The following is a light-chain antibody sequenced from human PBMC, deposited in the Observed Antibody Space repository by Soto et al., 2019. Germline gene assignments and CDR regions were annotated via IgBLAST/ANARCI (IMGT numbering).Light chain of an antibody. V-gene: IGKV3D-20*01. J-gene: IGKJ1*01. CDR1: QSVSSN. Sequence: EIVMTQSPATLSVSPGERATLSCGASQSVSSNLAWYQQKPGQAPRLLIYEASTRATGTPARFSGSGSGTDFTLTISRLEPEDFAVYYCQQYGSSPRTFGQGTKVDI. CDR3: QQYGSSPRT. CDR2: EAS.